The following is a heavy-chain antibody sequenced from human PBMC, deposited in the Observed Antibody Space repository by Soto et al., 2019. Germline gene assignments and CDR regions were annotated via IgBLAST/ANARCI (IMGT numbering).Heavy chain of an antibody. D-gene: IGHD3-22*01. CDR3: ARAIVVVPYYYGMDV. J-gene: IGHJ6*02. CDR2: IIPIFGTA. CDR1: GGTFSSYA. Sequence: ASVKVSCKASGGTFSSYAISWVRQAPGQGLEWMGGIIPIFGTANYAQKFQGRVTITADESTSTAYMELSSLRSEDTAVYYCARAIVVVPYYYGMDVWGQGTTVTVSS. V-gene: IGHV1-69*13.